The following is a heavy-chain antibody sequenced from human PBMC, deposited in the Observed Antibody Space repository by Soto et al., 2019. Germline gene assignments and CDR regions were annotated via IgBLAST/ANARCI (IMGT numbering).Heavy chain of an antibody. J-gene: IGHJ2*01. D-gene: IGHD5-12*01. CDR3: ARGNHRWLQWWYFDL. CDR2: IIPIFGTA. CDR1: GGTFSSYT. V-gene: IGHV1-69*12. Sequence: QVQLVQSGAEVKKPGSSVTVSCKASGGTFSSYTISWVRQAPGQGLEWMGGIIPIFGTANYAQKFQGRVTITADESTGTASMELSSLRSEDTAVYYCARGNHRWLQWWYFDLWGRGTLVTVSS.